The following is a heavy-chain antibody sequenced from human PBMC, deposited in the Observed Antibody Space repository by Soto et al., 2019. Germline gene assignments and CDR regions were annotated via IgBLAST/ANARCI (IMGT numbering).Heavy chain of an antibody. CDR3: TSHLGELSFPRAFDI. J-gene: IGHJ3*02. Sequence: PGVSLRLSCAASVFTVSGFAVHWVRQASGKGLERVGRTRSNTNSYATAYAASMRGMFTLATDDSRNTAFLQMNSLKTDDTALYYCTSHLGELSFPRAFDIWGQGTMVTVSS. CDR2: TRSNTNSYAT. CDR1: VFTVSGFA. D-gene: IGHD3-16*02. V-gene: IGHV3-73*01.